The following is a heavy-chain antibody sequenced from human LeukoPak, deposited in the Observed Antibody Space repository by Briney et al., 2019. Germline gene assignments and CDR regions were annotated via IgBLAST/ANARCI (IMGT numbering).Heavy chain of an antibody. CDR1: GFTFSSYA. D-gene: IGHD6-13*01. Sequence: GRSLRLSCAASGFTFSSYAMHWVRQAPGKGLEWVAVISYDGSNKYYADSVKGRFTISRDNSKNTLYLQMNSLRAEDTAVYYCAREGLEGQLVRVLDYWGQGTLVTVSS. CDR3: AREGLEGQLVRVLDY. J-gene: IGHJ4*02. CDR2: ISYDGSNK. V-gene: IGHV3-30-3*01.